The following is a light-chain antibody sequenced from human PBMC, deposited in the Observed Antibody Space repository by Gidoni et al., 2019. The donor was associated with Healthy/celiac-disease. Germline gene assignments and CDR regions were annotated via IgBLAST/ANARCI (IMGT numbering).Light chain of an antibody. CDR2: LGS. CDR1: QSLLHSNGYNY. Sequence: DIVMTQSPLSLPVTPGEPASISCTSRQSLLHSNGYNYLDWYLQKPGQSPQLLIYLGSNRASGVPDRFSGSGSGTEFTLKISRVEDEDVGVYYCMQALQTPITVXQXTRLXIK. V-gene: IGKV2-28*01. J-gene: IGKJ5*01. CDR3: MQALQTPIT.